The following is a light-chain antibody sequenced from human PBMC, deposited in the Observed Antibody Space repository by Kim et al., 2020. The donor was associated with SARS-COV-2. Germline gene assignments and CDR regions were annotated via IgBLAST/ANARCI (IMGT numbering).Light chain of an antibody. V-gene: IGLV1-47*01. CDR2: RKN. J-gene: IGLJ1*01. CDR1: STKIGNNE. CDR3: AAWDNSLSGEV. Sequence: GQTVTLSCSGSSTKIGNNEGNWYQQRPGPAPKLLVYRKNQRPSGVPDRFSGSKSGTSASLAISGLRSEDEAEYYCAAWDNSLSGEVFGTGTKVTVL.